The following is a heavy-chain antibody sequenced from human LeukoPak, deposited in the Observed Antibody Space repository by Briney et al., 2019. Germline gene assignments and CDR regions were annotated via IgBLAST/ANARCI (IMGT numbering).Heavy chain of an antibody. CDR1: GFTFSDYW. J-gene: IGHJ6*02. D-gene: IGHD3-10*01. Sequence: GGSLRLSCAASGFTFSDYWMTWVRQAPGKGLEWVANIKPDGSEKYYVDSVRGRFTISRDNAKNSLYLQMNSLRVEDTAVYYCASDYYGSGAPYYYYGMDVWGQGTTVTVSS. V-gene: IGHV3-7*01. CDR3: ASDYYGSGAPYYYYGMDV. CDR2: IKPDGSEK.